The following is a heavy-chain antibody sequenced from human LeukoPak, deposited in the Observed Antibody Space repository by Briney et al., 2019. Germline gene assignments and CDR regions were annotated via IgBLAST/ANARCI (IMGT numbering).Heavy chain of an antibody. Sequence: PSETLSLTCTVSGGSISSSSYYWGWIRQPPGKGLEWIGSIYYSGSTYYNPSLKSRVTISADTSKNQFSLKLSSVTAADTAVYYCARRVYDILTGYYREDYWGQGTLVTVSS. J-gene: IGHJ4*02. V-gene: IGHV4-39*01. CDR2: IYYSGST. CDR1: GGSISSSSYY. CDR3: ARRVYDILTGYYREDY. D-gene: IGHD3-9*01.